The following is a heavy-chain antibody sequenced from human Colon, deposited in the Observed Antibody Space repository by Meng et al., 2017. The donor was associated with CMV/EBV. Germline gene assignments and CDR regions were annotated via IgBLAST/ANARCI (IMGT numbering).Heavy chain of an antibody. D-gene: IGHD3-3*01. CDR1: GFTASGYA. J-gene: IGHJ6*02. V-gene: IGHV3-23*01. CDR2: ITGSGGTA. Sequence: GGSLRLSCAASGFTASGYAMNWVRQAPGKGPEWISGITGSGGTAYYADSVKGRFTISRDNSKNTLYLQMSSLRAEDTAVYFCARVWVSEYNYYYGMDVWGQGTPVTVSS. CDR3: ARVWVSEYNYYYGMDV.